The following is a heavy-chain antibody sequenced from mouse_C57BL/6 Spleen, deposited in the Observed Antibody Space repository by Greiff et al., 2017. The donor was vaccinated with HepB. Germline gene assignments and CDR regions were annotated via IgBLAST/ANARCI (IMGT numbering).Heavy chain of an antibody. V-gene: IGHV1-55*01. CDR2: IYPGSGST. D-gene: IGHD2-4*01. J-gene: IGHJ2*01. Sequence: QVQLKQPGAELVKPGASVKMSCKASGYTFTSYWITWVKQRPGQGLEWIGDIYPGSGSTNYNEKFKSKATLTVDTSSSTAYMQLSSLTSEDSAVYYCAGDDYDDGGRYFDYWGQGTTLTVSS. CDR3: AGDDYDDGGRYFDY. CDR1: GYTFTSYW.